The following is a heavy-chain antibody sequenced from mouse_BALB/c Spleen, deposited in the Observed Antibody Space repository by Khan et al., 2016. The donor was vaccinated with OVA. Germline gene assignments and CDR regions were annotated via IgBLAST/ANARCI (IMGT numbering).Heavy chain of an antibody. CDR1: GFTLTSYW. D-gene: IGHD1-1*01. CDR3: ARLRINFDY. Sequence: QVQLQQPGAELVNPGASVNLSCKASGFTLTSYWMHWVKQRPGQGLEWIGEINPSNGRTNYNEKFKSKATLTVDKSSSTAYMQLSSPTSEDSAGEYCARLRINFDYWGQGTTLTVSS. CDR2: INPSNGRT. J-gene: IGHJ2*01. V-gene: IGHV1S81*02.